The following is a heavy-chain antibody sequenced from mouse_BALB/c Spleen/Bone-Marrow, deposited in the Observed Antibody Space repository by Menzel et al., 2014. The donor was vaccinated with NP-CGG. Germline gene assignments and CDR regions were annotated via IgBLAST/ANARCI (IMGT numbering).Heavy chain of an antibody. CDR1: GFTFSSFG. CDR2: ISSGSSTI. J-gene: IGHJ2*01. CDR3: ARSGSSSGYFDY. D-gene: IGHD1-1*01. Sequence: EVQGLESGGGLVQPGGSRKLSCAASGFTFSSFGMHWVRQAPEKGLEWVAYISSGSSTIYYADTVMGRFTISRDNPKNTLFLQMTSLRSEDTAMYYCARSGSSSGYFDYWGQGTTLTVSS. V-gene: IGHV5-17*02.